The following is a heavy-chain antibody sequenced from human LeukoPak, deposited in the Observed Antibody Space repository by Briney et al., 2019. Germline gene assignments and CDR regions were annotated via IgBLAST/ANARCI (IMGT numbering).Heavy chain of an antibody. J-gene: IGHJ6*03. D-gene: IGHD6-6*01. Sequence: GESLKISCKGSGYSFTSYWIAWVRQRPGKGLEWMGIIYPGDSDTRYSPSFQGQVTVSADKSISTAYLQWSSLKASDTAMYYCARAPYSSPSWYYYYYMDVWGKGTTVTVS. V-gene: IGHV5-51*01. CDR2: IYPGDSDT. CDR1: GYSFTSYW. CDR3: ARAPYSSPSWYYYYYMDV.